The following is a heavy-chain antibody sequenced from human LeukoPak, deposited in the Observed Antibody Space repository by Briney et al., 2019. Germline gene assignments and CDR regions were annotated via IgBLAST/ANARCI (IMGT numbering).Heavy chain of an antibody. Sequence: PGGSLRLSCAASGFIFSSYSMNWVRQAPGKGLEWVSYISTSGRTIYYADSVKGRFTISRDNAKNSLYLQMNSLRAEDTAVYYCARADGSGYPPSNWGQGTLVTVSS. V-gene: IGHV3-48*04. CDR2: ISTSGRTI. CDR1: GFIFSSYS. J-gene: IGHJ4*02. D-gene: IGHD3-22*01. CDR3: ARADGSGYPPSN.